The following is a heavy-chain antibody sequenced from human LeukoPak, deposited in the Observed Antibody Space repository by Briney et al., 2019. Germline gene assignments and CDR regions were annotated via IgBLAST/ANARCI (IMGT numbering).Heavy chain of an antibody. CDR2: INPNSGGT. CDR1: GYAFTGYY. V-gene: IGHV1-2*02. CDR3: ARVRIAVAGKYYFDY. D-gene: IGHD6-19*01. Sequence: ASVKVSCKASGYAFTGYYMHWVRQAPGQGLEWMGWINPNSGGTNYAQKFQSRVTMTRDTSISTAYMELSRLRSDDTAVYYCARVRIAVAGKYYFDYWGQGTLVTVSS. J-gene: IGHJ4*02.